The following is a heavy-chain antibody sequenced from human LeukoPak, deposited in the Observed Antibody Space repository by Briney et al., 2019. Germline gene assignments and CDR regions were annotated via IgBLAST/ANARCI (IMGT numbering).Heavy chain of an antibody. Sequence: GGSLRLSCAASGFTFSSYGMHWVRQAPGKGLEWVAVIWYDGSNKYYADSVKGRFTISRDNSKNTLYLQMNSLRAEDTAVYYWAKLGDLFEFCGQGTLVTVSS. CDR1: GFTFSSYG. CDR2: IWYDGSNK. J-gene: IGHJ4*02. CDR3: AKLGDLFEF. D-gene: IGHD3-10*01. V-gene: IGHV3-33*06.